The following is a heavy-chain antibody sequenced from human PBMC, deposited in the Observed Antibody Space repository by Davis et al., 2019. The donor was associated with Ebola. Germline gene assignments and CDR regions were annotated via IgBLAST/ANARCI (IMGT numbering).Heavy chain of an antibody. V-gene: IGHV4-59*08. Sequence: PSETLSLTCTVSGGSISSYYWSWIRQPPGKGLEWIGYIYYSGSTNYNPSLKSRVTISVDTSKKQFSLKLSSVTAADTAVYYCARRAFYCTNGVCPSDIDYWGQGTLVTVSS. D-gene: IGHD2-8*01. CDR1: GGSISSYY. J-gene: IGHJ4*02. CDR3: ARRAFYCTNGVCPSDIDY. CDR2: IYYSGST.